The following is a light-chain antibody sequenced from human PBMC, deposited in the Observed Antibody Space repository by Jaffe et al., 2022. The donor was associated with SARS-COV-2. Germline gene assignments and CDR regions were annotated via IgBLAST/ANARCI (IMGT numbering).Light chain of an antibody. CDR1: QSFSSSY. CDR3: QQYGSPWT. CDR2: GAS. Sequence: EIVLTQSPGTLSLSPGEGATLSCRASQSFSSSYLAWYQQKPGQAPRLLIYGASSRATGIPDRFSGSASGTDFTLTISRLEPEDFAVYYCQQYGSPWTFGQGTKVEIK. J-gene: IGKJ1*01. V-gene: IGKV3-20*01.